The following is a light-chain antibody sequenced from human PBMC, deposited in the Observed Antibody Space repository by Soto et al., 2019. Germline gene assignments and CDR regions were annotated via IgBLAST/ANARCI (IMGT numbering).Light chain of an antibody. V-gene: IGKV3-15*01. CDR3: QQYSDWPPIT. J-gene: IGKJ5*01. Sequence: ELVMTQSPATLSVSPGERVTLSCRASQSVGTDLAWYQQKPGQAPRLLIYDASTGATGTPARFSGSGSGTEFALPISSLQSEDFAIYYGQQYSDWPPITFGQGTRLEIK. CDR1: QSVGTD. CDR2: DAS.